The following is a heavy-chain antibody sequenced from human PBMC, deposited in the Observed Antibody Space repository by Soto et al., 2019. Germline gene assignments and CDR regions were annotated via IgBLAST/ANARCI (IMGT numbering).Heavy chain of an antibody. J-gene: IGHJ4*02. V-gene: IGHV5-10-1*01. CDR2: IDPSDSYV. CDR1: VDSFTAYL. Sequence: XESLKTSXRASVDSFTAYLVSWVRQMPGKGLEWMATIDPSDSYVDYSPSFRGHVTFSVDRSITTVYLQWNSLKASDSAMYFCTRRDSSSFSHFEFWGQGALVTAPQ. CDR3: TRRDSSSFSHFEF. D-gene: IGHD2-2*01.